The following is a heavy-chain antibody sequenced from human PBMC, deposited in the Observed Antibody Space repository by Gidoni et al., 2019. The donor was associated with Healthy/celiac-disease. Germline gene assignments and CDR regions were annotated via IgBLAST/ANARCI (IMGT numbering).Heavy chain of an antibody. CDR1: GGTFSSYS. D-gene: IGHD2-15*01. CDR2: IIPICGTA. V-gene: IGHV1-69*01. J-gene: IGHJ4*02. CDR3: ARAHQSRYCSGGSCSSPPDY. Sequence: QVQLVQSGAEVKKPGSSVQVSCKASGGTFSSYSISWVRQAPGQGLEWMGGIIPICGTANYEQKFQGRVTITADEATSTAYMELSSLRSEDTAVYYCARAHQSRYCSGGSCSSPPDYWGQGTLVTVSS.